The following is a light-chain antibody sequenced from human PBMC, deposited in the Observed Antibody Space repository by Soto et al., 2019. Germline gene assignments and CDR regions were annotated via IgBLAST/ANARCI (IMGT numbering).Light chain of an antibody. CDR3: QQYNDWWT. V-gene: IGKV3-15*01. J-gene: IGKJ1*01. CDR1: QSVSSK. Sequence: ETVMTQSPATLSVSLGERATLSCRASQSVSSKVAWYQQRPGQAPRLLIYGASTRATAIPARFSGSGSGTEFTLTISSLQSEDFAVYYCQQYNDWWTFGQGTKV. CDR2: GAS.